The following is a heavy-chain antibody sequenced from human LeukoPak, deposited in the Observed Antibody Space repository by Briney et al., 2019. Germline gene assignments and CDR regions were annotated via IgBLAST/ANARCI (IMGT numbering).Heavy chain of an antibody. CDR3: ARGGSGYDVDY. J-gene: IGHJ4*02. CDR2: VSIRGDTT. CDR1: GFTFSGYA. V-gene: IGHV3-23*01. Sequence: GGSLRLSCAASGFTFSGYAMSWVRQAPGKGLEWVSGVSIRGDTTNHADSVKGRFTISRDNSKNTLYLLMNSLRAEDTAVYYCARGGSGYDVDYWGQGTLVTVSS. D-gene: IGHD5-12*01.